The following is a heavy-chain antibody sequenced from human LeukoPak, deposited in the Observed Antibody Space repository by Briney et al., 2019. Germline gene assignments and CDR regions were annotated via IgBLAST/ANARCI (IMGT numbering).Heavy chain of an antibody. J-gene: IGHJ4*02. CDR1: GFTFSSYA. V-gene: IGHV3-66*01. CDR2: IYSGGST. Sequence: PGGSLRLSCAASGFTFSSYAMSWVRQAPGKGLEWVSVIYSGGSTYYADSVKGRFTISRDNSKNTLYLQMNSLRAEDTAVYYRARETEDTAIDYWGQGTLVTVSS. D-gene: IGHD5-18*01. CDR3: ARETEDTAIDY.